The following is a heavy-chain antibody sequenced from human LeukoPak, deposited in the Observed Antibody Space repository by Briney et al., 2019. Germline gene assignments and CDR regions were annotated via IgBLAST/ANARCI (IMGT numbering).Heavy chain of an antibody. V-gene: IGHV4-34*01. D-gene: IGHD6-6*01. Sequence: PSETLSLTCAVYGGSFSGYYWSWIRQPPGKGLEWIGEINHSGSTNYNPSLKSRVTISIDTSKNQFSLKLSSVTAADTAVYYCARESSYTRDYYMDVWGKGTTVTVPS. CDR1: GGSFSGYY. J-gene: IGHJ6*03. CDR3: ARESSYTRDYYMDV. CDR2: INHSGST.